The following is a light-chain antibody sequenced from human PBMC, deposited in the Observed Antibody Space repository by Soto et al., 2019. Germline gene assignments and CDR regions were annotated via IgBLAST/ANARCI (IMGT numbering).Light chain of an antibody. J-gene: IGLJ2*01. CDR1: NSNIGRNS. CDR3: SAWDDSLSGVI. CDR2: RNS. Sequence: QSVLTQPPSASGTPGQRVTLSCSGSNSNIGRNSVYWYQQLPGTAPKLLIFRNSQRPSGVPDRFSGSKSGTSASLDISGLRSDDESDYYCSAWDDSLSGVIXGGGTKVTVL. V-gene: IGLV1-47*01.